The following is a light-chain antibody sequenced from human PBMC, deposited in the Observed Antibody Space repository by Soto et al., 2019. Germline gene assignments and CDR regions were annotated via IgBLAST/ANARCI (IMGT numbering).Light chain of an antibody. CDR1: QSVSSN. J-gene: IGKJ4*01. Sequence: EIVMTQSPATLSVSPGERATLSCRASQSVSSNLAWYQQKPGQAPRLLIYGASTSATGIPARFSGSGSGTEFTLTISILQSEDFAVYYGQQYNNWLTDGGGTKVEIK. CDR3: QQYNNWLT. V-gene: IGKV3D-15*01. CDR2: GAS.